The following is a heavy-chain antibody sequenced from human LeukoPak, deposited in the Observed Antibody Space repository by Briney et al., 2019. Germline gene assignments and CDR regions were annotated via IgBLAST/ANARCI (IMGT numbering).Heavy chain of an antibody. CDR3: ARDFPRQQLAVSHYYYGMDV. CDR1: GFTVSSNY. CDR2: IYSGGST. Sequence: GSLRLSCAASGFTVSSNYMSWVRQAPGKGLEWVSVIYSGGSTYYADSVKGRFTISRDNSKNTLYLQMNSPRAEDTAVYYCARDFPRQQLAVSHYYYGMDVWGQGTTVTVSS. V-gene: IGHV3-53*01. D-gene: IGHD6-13*01. J-gene: IGHJ6*02.